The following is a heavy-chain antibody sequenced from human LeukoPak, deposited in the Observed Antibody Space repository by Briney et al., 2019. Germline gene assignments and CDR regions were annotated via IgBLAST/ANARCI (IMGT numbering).Heavy chain of an antibody. V-gene: IGHV3-21*04. Sequence: GGSLRLSCAASGFTFSSYSMNWVRQAPGKGLEWVSFISTSSSYIHNADSVKGRFTISRDNAENSLYLQMNSLRAEDTAVYYCAKDFLSGYYGSGSFDHFDYWGQGTLVTVSS. CDR1: GFTFSSYS. CDR2: ISTSSSYI. J-gene: IGHJ4*02. D-gene: IGHD3-10*01. CDR3: AKDFLSGYYGSGSFDHFDY.